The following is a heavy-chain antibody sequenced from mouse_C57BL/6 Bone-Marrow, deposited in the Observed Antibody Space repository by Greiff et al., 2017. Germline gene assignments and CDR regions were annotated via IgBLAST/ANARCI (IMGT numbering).Heavy chain of an antibody. CDR1: GYTFTSYW. J-gene: IGHJ3*01. Sequence: QVQLQQSGAELVKPGASVKMSCKASGYTFTSYWITWVKQRPGQGLEWIGDIYPGSGSTNYNEKFKSKATLTVDTASSTAYMQLSSLTSEDSAVYYCATRDYYGSSSWFAYWGQGTLVTVS. V-gene: IGHV1-55*01. CDR3: ATRDYYGSSSWFAY. D-gene: IGHD1-1*01. CDR2: IYPGSGST.